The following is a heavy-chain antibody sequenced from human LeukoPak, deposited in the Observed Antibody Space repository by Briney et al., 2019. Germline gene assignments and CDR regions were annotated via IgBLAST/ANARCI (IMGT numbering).Heavy chain of an antibody. CDR1: GGSIGVTNYY. Sequence: SETLSLTCTVSGGSIGVTNYYWGWFRQPPGKGLEWIGNIFYSGSTFYNPSFQSRITISVDTSKNQFSLKLGSVTAADTAVYYSSRRFLDWLAHDYWGRGSLVTVSS. CDR2: IFYSGST. CDR3: SRRFLDWLAHDY. J-gene: IGHJ4*02. V-gene: IGHV4-39*01. D-gene: IGHD3/OR15-3a*01.